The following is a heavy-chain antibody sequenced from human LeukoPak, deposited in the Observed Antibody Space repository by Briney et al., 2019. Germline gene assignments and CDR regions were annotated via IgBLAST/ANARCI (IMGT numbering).Heavy chain of an antibody. Sequence: SETLSLTCAVYGGSFSGYYWSWIRQPPGKGLDLIGEINHSGSTNYNPSLNSRVTISVDTSKNQFSLKLSSVTAADTAVYYCAREKGFGSGWYSNFDYWGQGTLVTVSS. CDR2: INHSGST. CDR3: AREKGFGSGWYSNFDY. J-gene: IGHJ4*02. CDR1: GGSFSGYY. D-gene: IGHD6-19*01. V-gene: IGHV4-34*01.